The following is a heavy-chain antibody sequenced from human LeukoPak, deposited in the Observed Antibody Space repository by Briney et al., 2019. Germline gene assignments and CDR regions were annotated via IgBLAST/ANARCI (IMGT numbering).Heavy chain of an antibody. V-gene: IGHV3-7*01. CDR2: IKKDGGEK. J-gene: IGHJ4*02. CDR3: AKDHYWSIDY. D-gene: IGHD3-3*01. Sequence: GGSLRLSCAGSGFTFSSHWMSWVRQAPGKGPEWVANIKKDGGEKYYVDSVKGRFTISRDNAKNSLYLQMNSLRAEDTGVYYCAKDHYWSIDYWGRGTLVTVSS. CDR1: GFTFSSHW.